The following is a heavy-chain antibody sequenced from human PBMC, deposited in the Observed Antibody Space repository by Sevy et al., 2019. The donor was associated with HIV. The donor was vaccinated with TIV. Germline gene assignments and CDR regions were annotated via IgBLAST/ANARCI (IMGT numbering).Heavy chain of an antibody. V-gene: IGHV3-15*01. Sequence: GGSLRLSCTASGFTFSSAWMSWVRQAPGKGLEWVGRIKSEFDGGAIDHAAPVKGRFTISREDSKNTVYLQTNSLKTEDAAVYYCITDPAYRGYDEEVINYYFYGMDVWGQGTTVTVSS. CDR2: IKSEFDGGAI. CDR1: GFTFSSAW. J-gene: IGHJ6*02. D-gene: IGHD5-12*01. CDR3: ITDPAYRGYDEEVINYYFYGMDV.